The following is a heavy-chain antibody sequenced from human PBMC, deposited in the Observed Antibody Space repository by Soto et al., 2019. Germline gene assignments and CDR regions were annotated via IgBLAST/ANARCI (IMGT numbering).Heavy chain of an antibody. CDR3: AKDGVNYASLSPVDY. J-gene: IGHJ4*02. CDR1: NFRTFT. V-gene: IGHV3-30-3*02. Sequence: NFRTFTMHWVGQAPGKGLEWVAGISYDGINAYYADSVKGRFAISRDNSKNTVSLQINSLRPADTAAYYCAKDGVNYASLSPVDYWGQGTLVTVSS. D-gene: IGHD2-2*01. CDR2: ISYDGINA.